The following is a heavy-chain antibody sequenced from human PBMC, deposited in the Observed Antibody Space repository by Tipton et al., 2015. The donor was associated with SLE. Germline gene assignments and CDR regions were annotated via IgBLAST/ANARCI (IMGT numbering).Heavy chain of an antibody. J-gene: IGHJ4*02. Sequence: LSLTCAASGFTFSSYAMSWVRQAPGKGLEWVSVIYSGGSSTYYADSVKGRFTISRDNSKNTLYLQMNSLRAEDTAVYYCARGAKQQLVYFDYWGQGTLVTVSS. CDR2: IYSGGSST. D-gene: IGHD6-13*01. V-gene: IGHV3-23*03. CDR3: ARGAKQQLVYFDY. CDR1: GFTFSSYA.